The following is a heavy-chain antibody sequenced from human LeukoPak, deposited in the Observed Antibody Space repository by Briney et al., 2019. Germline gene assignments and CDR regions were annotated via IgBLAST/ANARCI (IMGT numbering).Heavy chain of an antibody. D-gene: IGHD3-16*02. Sequence: GESLQISCKGSGYIFTSYWITWVRQLPGKGLEWMGRIDPSESYTNYSPSFQGHVTISADKSTTTAYLQWSSLKASDTAMYYCARLEGGVIVDYWGQGTLVTVSS. CDR3: ARLEGGVIVDY. CDR2: IDPSESYT. CDR1: GYIFTSYW. V-gene: IGHV5-10-1*01. J-gene: IGHJ4*02.